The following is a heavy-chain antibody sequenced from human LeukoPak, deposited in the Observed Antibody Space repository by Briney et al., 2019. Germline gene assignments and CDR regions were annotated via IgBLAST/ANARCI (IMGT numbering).Heavy chain of an antibody. V-gene: IGHV4-39*01. CDR3: ARHHTGVTSWFDP. D-gene: IGHD4-23*01. CDR1: GGSISSSSYY. J-gene: IGHJ5*02. CDR2: IYYSGST. Sequence: SETLSLTCTVSGGSISSSSYYWGWIRQPPGKGLEWIGSIYYSGSTNYNPSLKSRVTISVDTSKNQFSLKLSSVTAADTAVYYCARHHTGVTSWFDPWGQGTLVTVSS.